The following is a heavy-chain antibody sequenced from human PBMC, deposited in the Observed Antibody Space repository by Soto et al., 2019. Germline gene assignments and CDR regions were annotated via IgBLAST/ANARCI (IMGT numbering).Heavy chain of an antibody. J-gene: IGHJ6*02. CDR3: ARHPYSSRTYYYGMDV. V-gene: IGHV5-10-1*01. CDR2: IDPSDSYT. CDR1: GYSFTSYW. D-gene: IGHD6-19*01. Sequence: GESLKISCKGSGYSFTSYWSSWVRQMPGKGLEWMGRIDPSDSYTNYSPSFQGHVTISADKSISTAYLQWRSLKASDTAMYYCARHPYSSRTYYYGMDVWGQGTTVAVSS.